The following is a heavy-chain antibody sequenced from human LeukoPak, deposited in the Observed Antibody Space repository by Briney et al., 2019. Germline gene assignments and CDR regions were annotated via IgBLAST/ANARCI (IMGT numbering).Heavy chain of an antibody. J-gene: IGHJ5*02. CDR1: GGSISSYY. CDR2: IYYSGST. CDR3: ARDRLTGDSSDNWFDP. V-gene: IGHV4-59*01. D-gene: IGHD3-22*01. Sequence: PSETLSLTCTVSGGSISSYYWSWIWQPPGKGLEWIGYIYYSGSTNYNPSLKSRVTISVDTSKNQFSLKLSSVTAADTAVYYCARDRLTGDSSDNWFDPWGQGTLVTVSS.